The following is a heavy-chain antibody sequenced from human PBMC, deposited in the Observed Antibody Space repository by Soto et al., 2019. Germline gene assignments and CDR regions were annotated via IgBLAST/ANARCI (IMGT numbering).Heavy chain of an antibody. J-gene: IGHJ3*02. Sequence: PGGSLRLSCAAYGFTFSTYAMSWVRQAPGKGLEWVSAISRDGYDIYCADSVKGRFTISRDNSKHMLFLQMNSLRTEDTAVYYCAHPRGYGVFDAYDIWGQGAMVTVSS. CDR2: ISRDGYDI. CDR1: GFTFSTYA. D-gene: IGHD4-17*01. CDR3: AHPRGYGVFDAYDI. V-gene: IGHV3-23*01.